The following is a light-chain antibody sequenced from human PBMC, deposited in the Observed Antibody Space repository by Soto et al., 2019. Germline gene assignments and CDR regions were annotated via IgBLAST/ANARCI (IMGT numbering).Light chain of an antibody. Sequence: QSVLTQPASVSGSPGQSITIPCTGSSSDVGSYNYVSWYQQHPGKAPKLMIYEVSNRPSGVSNRFSGSKSGNTASLTISGLQAEDEADIYCSSYTSSSTYVFGTGTKVTVL. J-gene: IGLJ1*01. CDR2: EVS. V-gene: IGLV2-14*01. CDR3: SSYTSSSTYV. CDR1: SSDVGSYNY.